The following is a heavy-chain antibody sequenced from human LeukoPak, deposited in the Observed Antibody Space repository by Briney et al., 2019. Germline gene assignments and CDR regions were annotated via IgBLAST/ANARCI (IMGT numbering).Heavy chain of an antibody. CDR1: GGSISSYY. CDR3: ARQWYIGYYDSSGILGNRYFDY. V-gene: IGHV4-39*01. Sequence: KPSETLSLTCTVSGGSISSYYWGWIRQPPGKGLEWIGSIYYSGSTYYNPSLKSRVTISVDTSKNEFSLKLSSVTAADTAVYYCARQWYIGYYDSSGILGNRYFDYWGQGTLVTVSS. J-gene: IGHJ4*02. CDR2: IYYSGST. D-gene: IGHD3-22*01.